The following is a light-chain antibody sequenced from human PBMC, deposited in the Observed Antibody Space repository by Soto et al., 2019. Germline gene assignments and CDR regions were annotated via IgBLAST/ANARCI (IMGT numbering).Light chain of an antibody. CDR2: GAS. CDR3: QQYNNWPPWT. J-gene: IGKJ1*01. Sequence: EIVLTQSPGTLSLSPGERATLSCRASQSVSSSYLAWYQQKPGQAPRLLIYGASTRATGIPARFSGSGSGTEFTLTISSLQSEDFAVYYSQQYNNWPPWTFGQGTKVEIK. CDR1: QSVSSSY. V-gene: IGKV3-15*01.